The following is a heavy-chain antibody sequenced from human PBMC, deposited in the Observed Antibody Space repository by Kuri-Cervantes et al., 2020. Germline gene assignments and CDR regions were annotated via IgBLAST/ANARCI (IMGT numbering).Heavy chain of an antibody. J-gene: IGHJ4*02. CDR1: GFTFSSYD. Sequence: GGSLRLSCAASGFTFSSYDMHWVRQATGKGLEWVSAIGTAGDTYYPGSVKGRFTISRDNAKNTLYLQMNSLRAEDTAVYYCAKVRCCGNSFFDYWGQGTLVTVSS. CDR2: IGTAGDT. CDR3: AKVRCCGNSFFDY. D-gene: IGHD4-23*01. V-gene: IGHV3-13*01.